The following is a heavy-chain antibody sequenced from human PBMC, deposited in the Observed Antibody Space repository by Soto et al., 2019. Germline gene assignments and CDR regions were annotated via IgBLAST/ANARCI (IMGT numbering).Heavy chain of an antibody. D-gene: IGHD5-12*01. Sequence: SGTQSHTCSVDGLSFRCYYLTWIRPPPGKGLEWIGEINHSGSTNYNPSLKSRVTISVDTSKNQFSLKLSSVTAADTAVYYCARGRLRRDGYKYYFDYWGQGNLVTFS. CDR2: INHSGST. CDR1: GLSFRCYY. J-gene: IGHJ4*02. CDR3: ARGRLRRDGYKYYFDY. V-gene: IGHV4-34*01.